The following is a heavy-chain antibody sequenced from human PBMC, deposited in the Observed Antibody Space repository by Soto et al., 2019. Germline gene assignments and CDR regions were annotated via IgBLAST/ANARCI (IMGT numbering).Heavy chain of an antibody. CDR3: ARGIGGYSYGSFVY. Sequence: SETLSLTCTVSGASVTNGSYYWSWIRLPPGKGLEWIGYIHHSGSTDYNPSLTRRVAMSVDTSKNQFSLSVSSVTAADTAVYYSARGIGGYSYGSFVYWGQGTLVTVYS. D-gene: IGHD5-18*01. CDR2: IHHSGST. J-gene: IGHJ4*02. CDR1: GASVTNGSYY. V-gene: IGHV4-61*01.